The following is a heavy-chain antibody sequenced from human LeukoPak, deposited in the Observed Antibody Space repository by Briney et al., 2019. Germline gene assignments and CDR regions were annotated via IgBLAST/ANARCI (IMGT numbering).Heavy chain of an antibody. V-gene: IGHV1-2*02. CDR3: ARDLEALGAWLDP. CDR2: LNPNSGVS. D-gene: IGHD3-16*01. CDR1: GYTFIDYF. J-gene: IGHJ5*02. Sequence: GASVKVSCKASGYTFIDYFIHWVRQAPGQGPEWMGWLNPNSGVSKSAPKFQGRLTMTRDTSMNSAYMELRSLRSDDTAMYYCARDLEALGAWLDPWGQGTLVTVSS.